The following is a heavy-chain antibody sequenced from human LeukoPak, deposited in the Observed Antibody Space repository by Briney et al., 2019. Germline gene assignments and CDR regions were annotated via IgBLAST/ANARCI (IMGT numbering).Heavy chain of an antibody. V-gene: IGHV4-34*01. J-gene: IGHJ4*02. D-gene: IGHD2-15*01. Sequence: SETLSLTCGVFGGSFSGYYWTWLRQPPGKGLEWIGQINHRGSSHYNPSLRSRVTISVDTSKTQFSLKLTSVTAADTAVYYRARDKFCSDTGSCNIGLFDFWGQGALVTVSS. CDR3: ARDKFCSDTGSCNIGLFDF. CDR2: INHRGSS. CDR1: GGSFSGYY.